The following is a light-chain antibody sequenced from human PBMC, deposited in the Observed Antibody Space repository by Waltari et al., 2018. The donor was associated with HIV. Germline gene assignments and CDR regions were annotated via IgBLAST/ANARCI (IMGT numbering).Light chain of an antibody. V-gene: IGLV2-14*01. CDR1: NSDFGSYDF. Sequence: QSALTQPASVSGSPGQSIPISCTGTNSDFGSYDFVSWYQQYPGKAPRLIISDVRNRPSGISSRFSGSKYGYTASLTISGLRAEDEADYFCSSWTSSTTLVFGTGTKVTVL. CDR2: DVR. J-gene: IGLJ1*01. CDR3: SSWTSSTTLV.